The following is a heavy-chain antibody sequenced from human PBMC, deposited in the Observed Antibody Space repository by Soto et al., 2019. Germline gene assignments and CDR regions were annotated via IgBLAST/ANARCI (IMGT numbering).Heavy chain of an antibody. CDR1: VGSVASTIAA. CDR3: ARKYTTSWADALHI. V-gene: IGHV6-1*01. Sequence: SQTLSLTGYIPVGSVASTIAAWNWIRQSPSIGLEWLGRTYYRAKWYNGYAVSVKSRMAITPETSKNQFSLQLKSVTTEDTAVYYCARKYTTSWADALHIWGQGTKVAVSS. CDR2: TYYRAKWYN. J-gene: IGHJ3*02. D-gene: IGHD6-13*01.